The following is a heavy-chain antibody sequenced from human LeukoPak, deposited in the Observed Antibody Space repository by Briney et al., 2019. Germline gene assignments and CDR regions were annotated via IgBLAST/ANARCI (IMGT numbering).Heavy chain of an antibody. D-gene: IGHD3-22*01. CDR3: ARVTGYMIEDYFDY. Sequence: PSETLSLTCTVSGGSISSSSYYWGWIRQPPGKGLEWIGSIYYSGSTYYNPSLKSRVTISVDTSKNQFSLRLSSVTAADTAVYYCARVTGYMIEDYFDYWGQGTLVTVSS. CDR1: GGSISSSSYY. J-gene: IGHJ4*02. CDR2: IYYSGST. V-gene: IGHV4-39*07.